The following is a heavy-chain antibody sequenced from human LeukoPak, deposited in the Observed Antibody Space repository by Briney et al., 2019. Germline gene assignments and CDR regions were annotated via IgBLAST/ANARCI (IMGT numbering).Heavy chain of an antibody. Sequence: GGSLRLSCAASGFTFSNAWMSWVRQAPGKGLEWVGRIRSKADGGTADYAAPVKGRFTITRDDSLNTLYLQMNSLKSEDTAVYFCTTAAQHWGQGTLVTVSS. CDR1: GFTFSNAW. CDR2: IRSKADGGTA. J-gene: IGHJ1*01. CDR3: TTAAQH. V-gene: IGHV3-15*01.